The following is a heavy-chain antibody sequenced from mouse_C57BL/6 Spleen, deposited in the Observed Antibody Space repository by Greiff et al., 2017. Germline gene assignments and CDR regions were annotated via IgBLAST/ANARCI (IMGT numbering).Heavy chain of an antibody. Sequence: QVQLKQSGPELVKPGASVKISCKASGYSFTSYYIHWVKQRPGQGLEWIGWIYPGSGNTKYNEKFKGKATLTADTSSSTAYMQLSSLTSEDSAVYYCARAGDYTWFAYWGQGTLVTVSA. CDR3: ARAGDYTWFAY. J-gene: IGHJ3*01. D-gene: IGHD2-4*01. CDR1: GYSFTSYY. CDR2: IYPGSGNT. V-gene: IGHV1-66*01.